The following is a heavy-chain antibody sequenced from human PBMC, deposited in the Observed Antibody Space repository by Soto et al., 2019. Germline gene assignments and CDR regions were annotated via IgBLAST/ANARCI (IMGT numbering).Heavy chain of an antibody. J-gene: IGHJ2*01. CDR2: ICGGGDAT. CDR1: GFTFINYA. Sequence: EVQLLESGGGLVQPGGSLRLSCVGPGFTFINYAMNWVRQAPGKGLEWVSSICGGGDATFFADSVRGRFTISRDNSENTVTLQMNSLGVDDTAVYYCVRKILGSTSRPNYWYFDIWGRGTLVTVSS. D-gene: IGHD2-2*01. V-gene: IGHV3-23*01. CDR3: VRKILGSTSRPNYWYFDI.